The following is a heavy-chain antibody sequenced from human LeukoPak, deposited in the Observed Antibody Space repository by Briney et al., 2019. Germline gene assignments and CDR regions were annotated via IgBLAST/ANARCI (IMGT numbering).Heavy chain of an antibody. CDR1: GYSISSGYY. CDR3: ARDRLGYSGYAWVVFAY. J-gene: IGHJ4*02. V-gene: IGHV4-38-2*02. Sequence: SETLSLTCTVSGYSISSGYYWGWIRQPPGKGLEWIGSIYHSGSTYYNPSLKSRVTISVDTSKNQFSLKLSSVTAADTAVYYCARDRLGYSGYAWVVFAYWGQGTLVTVSS. D-gene: IGHD5-12*01. CDR2: IYHSGST.